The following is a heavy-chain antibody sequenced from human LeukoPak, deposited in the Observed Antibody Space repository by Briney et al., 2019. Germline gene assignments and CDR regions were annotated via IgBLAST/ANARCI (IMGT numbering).Heavy chain of an antibody. V-gene: IGHV3-9*01. Sequence: AGGSLRLSCAASGFTFDDYAMHWVRQAPGKGLEWVSGISWNSGSIGYADSVKGRFTISRDNAKNSLYLQMNSLRAEDTALYYCAKDMAFLGSIFDYWGQGTLVTVSS. J-gene: IGHJ4*02. CDR3: AKDMAFLGSIFDY. CDR1: GFTFDDYA. CDR2: ISWNSGSI. D-gene: IGHD2/OR15-2a*01.